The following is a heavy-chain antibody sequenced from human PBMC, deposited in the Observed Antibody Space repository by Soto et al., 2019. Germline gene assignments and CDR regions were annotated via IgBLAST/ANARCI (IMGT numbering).Heavy chain of an antibody. V-gene: IGHV1-2*02. D-gene: IGHD6-25*01. CDR1: GYTFTGYY. Sequence: ASVKVSCKASGYTFTGYYIHWVRQAPGQEFEWMGWIRLDTGNTDFAREFQGRFTMTRDTSISTAYMELSSLRSDDTAVYYCARGSVASAAKPSGMDVWGQGTTVTVSS. CDR2: IRLDTGNT. J-gene: IGHJ6*02. CDR3: ARGSVASAAKPSGMDV.